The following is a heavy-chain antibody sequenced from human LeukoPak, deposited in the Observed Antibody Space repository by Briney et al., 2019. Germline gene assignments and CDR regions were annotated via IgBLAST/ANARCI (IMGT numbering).Heavy chain of an antibody. CDR2: ISYDGSNK. CDR1: GFTFSSYA. CDR3: AREPLLWFGELLVYYYYYMDV. D-gene: IGHD3-10*01. J-gene: IGHJ6*03. V-gene: IGHV3-30-3*01. Sequence: GRSLRLSCAASGFTFSSYAMHWVRQAPGKGLEWVAVISYDGSNKYYADSVKGRFTISRDNSKNTLYLQMNSLRAEDTAVYYCAREPLLWFGELLVYYYYYMDVWGKGTTVTVSS.